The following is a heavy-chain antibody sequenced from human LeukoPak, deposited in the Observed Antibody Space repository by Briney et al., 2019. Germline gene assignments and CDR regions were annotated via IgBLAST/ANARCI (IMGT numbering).Heavy chain of an antibody. D-gene: IGHD6-25*01. Sequence: GASVTVSCKASGYTFTSYYMHWVRQAPGQGLEWMGIINPSGGSTSYAQKFQGRVTMTRDTSTSTVYMELSGLRSEDTAVYYCARGSGGSVGDYYYGMDVWGQGTTVTVSS. CDR2: INPSGGST. CDR1: GYTFTSYY. J-gene: IGHJ6*02. CDR3: ARGSGGSVGDYYYGMDV. V-gene: IGHV1-46*01.